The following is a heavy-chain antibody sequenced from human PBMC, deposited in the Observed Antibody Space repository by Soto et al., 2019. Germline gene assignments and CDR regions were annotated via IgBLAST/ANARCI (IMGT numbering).Heavy chain of an antibody. V-gene: IGHV3-7*01. J-gene: IGHJ6*02. Sequence: PGGSMRLSCASSGFTFSDSWMYWVRHAPGKGADWVANIKQDGSEKNYVCSLKGRFTIARENAKNSLYLQMNILRAEDTAVYYRASLGRQGWGQGPRVPVSS. CDR2: IKQDGSEK. D-gene: IGHD3-16*01. CDR1: GFTFSDSW. CDR3: ASLGRQG.